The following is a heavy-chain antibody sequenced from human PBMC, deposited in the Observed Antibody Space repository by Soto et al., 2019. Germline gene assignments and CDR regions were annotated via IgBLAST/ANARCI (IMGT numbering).Heavy chain of an antibody. CDR1: VFTCSSYA. CDR2: ISGSGGST. CDR3: EPQWMFDY. D-gene: IGHD6-19*01. J-gene: IGHJ4*02. V-gene: IGHV3-23*01. Sequence: EVQLLESGGGLVQTGGSLRLSCAASVFTCSSYAMSWVRQAPGKGLEWVPAISGSGGSTYYADSVKGRFTISRDNSKNTLYLQMNSLRAEDTAVYYCEPQWMFDYWGQGTLVTVSS.